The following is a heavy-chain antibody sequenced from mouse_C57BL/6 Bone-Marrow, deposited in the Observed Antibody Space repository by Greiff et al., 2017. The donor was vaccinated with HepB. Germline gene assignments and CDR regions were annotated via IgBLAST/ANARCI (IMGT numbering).Heavy chain of an antibody. D-gene: IGHD3-1*01. V-gene: IGHV2-5*01. CDR1: GFSLTSYG. J-gene: IGHJ4*01. CDR2: IWRGGST. Sequence: VQVVESGLGLVQPSQSLSITCTVSGFSLTSYGVHWVRQSPGKGLEWLGVIWRGGSTDYNAAFMSRLSITKDNSKSQVFFKMNSLQADDTAIYYCAKKKSASGAMDYWGQGTSVTVSS. CDR3: AKKKSASGAMDY.